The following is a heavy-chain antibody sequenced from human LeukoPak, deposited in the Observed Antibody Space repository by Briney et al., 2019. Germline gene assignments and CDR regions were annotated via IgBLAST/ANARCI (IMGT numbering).Heavy chain of an antibody. CDR1: DDSFSSHY. D-gene: IGHD4-17*01. CDR3: ARDLVTVTKGFDI. V-gene: IGHV4-59*11. Sequence: PAETLSLTCAVSDDSFSSHYWTWIRQPPGKGLEWIGYISYIGSTNYNPSLQSRVTISIDTSKNQSSLKLSSVTAADTAVYYCARDLVTVTKGFDIWGQGTMVSVSS. CDR2: ISYIGST. J-gene: IGHJ3*02.